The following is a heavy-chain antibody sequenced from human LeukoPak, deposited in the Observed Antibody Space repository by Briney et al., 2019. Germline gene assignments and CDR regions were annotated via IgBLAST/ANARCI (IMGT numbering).Heavy chain of an antibody. CDR1: GLTFRSYS. D-gene: IGHD2-2*01. CDR3: ARAPTVLVGYCSSSSCQADY. CDR2: IDPSSTYI. V-gene: IGHV3-21*01. Sequence: PGGSLRLSCAASGLTFRSYSMNWVRQAPGKGLEWVSAIDPSSTYIYYADSVKGRFTISRDNAENSLYLQMNSLRVEDTAVYYCARAPTVLVGYCSSSSCQADYWGQGTLVTVSS. J-gene: IGHJ4*02.